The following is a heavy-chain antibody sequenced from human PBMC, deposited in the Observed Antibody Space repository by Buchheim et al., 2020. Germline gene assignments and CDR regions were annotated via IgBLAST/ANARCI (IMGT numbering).Heavy chain of an antibody. D-gene: IGHD5-18*01. J-gene: IGHJ6*02. V-gene: IGHV3-21*01. CDR3: ARDGTVDTAMAPIYYYYYYGMDV. Sequence: EVQLVESGGGLVKPGGSLRLSCAASGFTFSSYSMNWVRQAPGKGLEWVSSISSSSSYIYYADSVKGRFTISRDNAKNSLYLQMNSLRAEDTAVYYCARDGTVDTAMAPIYYYYYYGMDVWGQGTT. CDR2: ISSSSSYI. CDR1: GFTFSSYS.